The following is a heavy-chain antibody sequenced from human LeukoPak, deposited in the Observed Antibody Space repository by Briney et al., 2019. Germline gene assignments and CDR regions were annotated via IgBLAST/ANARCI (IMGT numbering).Heavy chain of an antibody. V-gene: IGHV1-2*02. CDR1: GYTFTGYY. J-gene: IGHJ5*02. Sequence: ASVKVSCKASGYTFTGYYIHWVRQAPGQGLEWMGWVNANNGDTKYAQKFQGRVTMTRDTSISTAYMELASLRSDDTAVFYCAREVGYSSSYYGRFDPWGQGTLVIVSS. CDR3: AREVGYSSSYYGRFDP. D-gene: IGHD1-26*01. CDR2: VNANNGDT.